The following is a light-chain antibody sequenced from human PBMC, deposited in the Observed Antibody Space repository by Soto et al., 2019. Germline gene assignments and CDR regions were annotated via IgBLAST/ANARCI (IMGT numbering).Light chain of an antibody. Sequence: QSALTQPPSVSGAPGQRVTISCTGSNSNIGSGYDVHWFQQLPGTAPKLLICGNFNRPSGVPDRFSGSQSGTSASLAITGLQAEDEADYYCQSYDNGLSGWVFGGGTKLTVL. CDR3: QSYDNGLSGWV. CDR2: GNF. CDR1: NSNIGSGYD. J-gene: IGLJ3*02. V-gene: IGLV1-40*01.